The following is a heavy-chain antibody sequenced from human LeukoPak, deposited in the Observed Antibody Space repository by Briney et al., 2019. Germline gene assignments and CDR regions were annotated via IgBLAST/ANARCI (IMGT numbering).Heavy chain of an antibody. D-gene: IGHD1-26*01. CDR1: GITFNNYW. Sequence: GGSLRLSCEASGITFNNYWLHWVRQAPGKGLVWVSRVDTDGSGTIYADSVKGRFTVSRDNSKNTLYLQMNSLRAEDTAVYYCARDWESHAFDIWGQGTMVTVSS. CDR3: ARDWESHAFDI. J-gene: IGHJ3*02. CDR2: VDTDGSGT. V-gene: IGHV3-74*01.